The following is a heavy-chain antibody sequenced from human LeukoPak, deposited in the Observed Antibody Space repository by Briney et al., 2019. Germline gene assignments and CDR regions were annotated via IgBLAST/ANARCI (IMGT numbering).Heavy chain of an antibody. CDR1: GFSLSTSGVG. CDR3: AHRSDLSVNNWFDP. Sequence: SGPTLVNPTQTLTLTCSFSGFSLSTSGVGVGWIRQPPGKALEWLALIYWNDDKRYSPSLKSRLTITKDTSKNQVVLTMTNMDPVDTARYYCAHRSDLSVNNWFDPLGQGTLVTVSS. CDR2: IYWNDDK. J-gene: IGHJ5*02. V-gene: IGHV2-5*01.